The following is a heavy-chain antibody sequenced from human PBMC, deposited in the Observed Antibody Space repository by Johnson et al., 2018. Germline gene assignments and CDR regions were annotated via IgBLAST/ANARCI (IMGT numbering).Heavy chain of an antibody. V-gene: IGHV3-30*18. CDR2: ISYDGRNK. Sequence: QVQLVESGGGLVQPGGSLRLSCAASGFTFSSYGMHWVRQAPGKGLEWVAVISYDGRNKYYADSVKGRFTISRDNSKNTLSLQMKSLRAEDTAVYYCVKDYGDSAYYYYGMDVWGQGTTVTVSS. J-gene: IGHJ6*02. CDR3: VKDYGDSAYYYYGMDV. D-gene: IGHD4-17*01. CDR1: GFTFSSYG.